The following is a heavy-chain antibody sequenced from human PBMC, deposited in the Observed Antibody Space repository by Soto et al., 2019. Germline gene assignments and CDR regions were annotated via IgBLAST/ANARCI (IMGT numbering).Heavy chain of an antibody. J-gene: IGHJ3*02. Sequence: KPSETLSLTCAVYGGFFSGYYWSWIRQPPGKGLEWIGEINHSGSTNYNPSLKSRVTISVDTSKNQFSLKLSSVTAADTAVYYCARGLLLWFGTKAFDIWGQGTMVTVSS. CDR1: GGFFSGYY. CDR3: ARGLLLWFGTKAFDI. CDR2: INHSGST. D-gene: IGHD3-10*01. V-gene: IGHV4-34*01.